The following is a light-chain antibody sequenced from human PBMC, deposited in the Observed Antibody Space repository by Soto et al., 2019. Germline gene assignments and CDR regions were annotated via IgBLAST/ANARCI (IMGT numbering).Light chain of an antibody. CDR2: EAS. V-gene: IGKV1-39*01. J-gene: IGKJ1*01. Sequence: DIQMTQSPSSLSASVGDRVTITCRAVQSISNYLNWYQHRPGKAPKLLIYEASNLQSGVPSRFSGSGSGTDFTLTISSLQLEDIGTYFCQQSYSSPSWTFGPGTKVDIK. CDR1: QSISNY. CDR3: QQSYSSPSWT.